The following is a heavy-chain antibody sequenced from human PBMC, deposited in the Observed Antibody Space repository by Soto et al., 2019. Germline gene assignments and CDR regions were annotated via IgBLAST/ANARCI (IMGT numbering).Heavy chain of an antibody. D-gene: IGHD3-3*01. CDR1: GFTFSIYV. CDR3: AKDIRLLEWRTPSDY. V-gene: IGHV3-23*01. CDR2: ISGSGGGTT. J-gene: IGHJ4*01. Sequence: GGSLRLSCAASGFTFSIYVMAWFRQAPGKGLEWVSAISGSGGGTTYYADPVQGRFTISRDNSKNTLYLQMNSLRAEDTAVYYCAKDIRLLEWRTPSDYWGHGTPITVSS.